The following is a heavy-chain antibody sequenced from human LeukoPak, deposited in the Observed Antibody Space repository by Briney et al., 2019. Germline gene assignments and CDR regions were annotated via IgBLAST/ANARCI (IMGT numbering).Heavy chain of an antibody. Sequence: EWVSAISGSGGSTYYADSVKGRFTISRDNSKNPLYLQMNSLRAEDTAVYYCALGRHTGAFDIWGQGTMVTVSS. V-gene: IGHV3-23*01. D-gene: IGHD7-27*01. CDR2: ISGSGGST. CDR3: ALGRHTGAFDI. J-gene: IGHJ3*02.